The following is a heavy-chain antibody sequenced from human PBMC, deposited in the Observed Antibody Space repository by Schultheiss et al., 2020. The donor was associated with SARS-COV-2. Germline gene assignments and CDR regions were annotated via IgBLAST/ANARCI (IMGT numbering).Heavy chain of an antibody. D-gene: IGHD1-26*01. CDR1: GGSISSYY. V-gene: IGHV4-4*07. CDR3: ARDSEGIAGNWFDP. J-gene: IGHJ5*02. Sequence: SQTLSLTCTVSGGSISSYYWSWIRQPAGKGLEWIGRIYTSGSTNYNPSLKSRVTMSVDTSKNQFSLKLSSVTAEDTAVYYCARDSEGIAGNWFDPWGQGTLVTVSS. CDR2: IYTSGST.